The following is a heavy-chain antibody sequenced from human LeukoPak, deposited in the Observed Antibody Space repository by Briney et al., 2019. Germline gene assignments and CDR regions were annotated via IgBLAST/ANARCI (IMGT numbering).Heavy chain of an antibody. V-gene: IGHV4-4*02. CDR2: VYYSGST. D-gene: IGHD5-12*01. CDR1: GGSITNSYW. CDR3: ARAGGRDFHFYS. J-gene: IGHJ4*02. Sequence: SETLSLTCAVSGGSITNSYWWTWVRQSPGKGLEWVGEVYYSGSTNYNPSLKSRVTMSVDKSKNQFSLKLSSVTAADTAFYFCARAGGRDFHFYSWGQGTLVTVSS.